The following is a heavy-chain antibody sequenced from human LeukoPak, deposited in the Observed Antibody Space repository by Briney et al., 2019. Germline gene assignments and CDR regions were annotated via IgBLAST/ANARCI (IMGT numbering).Heavy chain of an antibody. CDR3: ARGGGYASPIGY. Sequence: TSETLSLTCTLSGGSISTYYWSWIRQPPGKGLEWIGYIYHSGSTNYNPSLKSRVTISVDTSKNQCSLKLSSVTAADTAVYYCARGGGYASPIGYWGQGALVTVSS. CDR2: IYHSGST. J-gene: IGHJ4*02. D-gene: IGHD5-12*01. CDR1: GGSISTYY. V-gene: IGHV4-59*01.